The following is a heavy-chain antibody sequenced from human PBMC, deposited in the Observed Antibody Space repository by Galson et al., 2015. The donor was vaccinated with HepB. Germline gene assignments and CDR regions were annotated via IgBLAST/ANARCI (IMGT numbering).Heavy chain of an antibody. V-gene: IGHV3-33*01. CDR1: GFTFRTNT. J-gene: IGHJ4*02. CDR3: ARGMGYSYGYFDS. CDR2: IWYDGSNK. D-gene: IGHD5-18*01. Sequence: SLRLSCAASGFTFRTNTIHWVRQAPGKGLEWVAAIWYDGSNKYYADSVKGRFTISRDNSNNTVHVQMNSLRAEDTGLYFCARGMGYSYGYFDSWGQGTLVTVSS.